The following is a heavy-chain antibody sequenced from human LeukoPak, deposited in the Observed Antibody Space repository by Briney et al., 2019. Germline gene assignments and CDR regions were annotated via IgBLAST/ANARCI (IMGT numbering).Heavy chain of an antibody. CDR2: ISYDGSDK. CDR3: ARDHPAWELTGFDAFDI. D-gene: IGHD1-26*01. Sequence: GGSLRLSCAASGFTFSSYAMHWVRQAPGKGLEWVAVISYDGSDKYYADSVKGRFTISRDNSKNTLYLQMNSLRAEDTAVYYCARDHPAWELTGFDAFDIWGQGTMVTVSS. CDR1: GFTFSSYA. J-gene: IGHJ3*02. V-gene: IGHV3-30-3*01.